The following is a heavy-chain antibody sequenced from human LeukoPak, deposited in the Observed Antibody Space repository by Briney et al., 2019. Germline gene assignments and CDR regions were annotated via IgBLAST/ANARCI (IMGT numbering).Heavy chain of an antibody. CDR1: GFTFSSYA. V-gene: IGHV3-30-3*01. CDR2: ISYDGSNK. D-gene: IGHD3-3*01. J-gene: IGHJ4*02. CDR3: ARASDFWSGYYSDY. Sequence: PGRSLRLSCAASGFTFSSYAMHWVRQAPGKGLEWVAVISYDGSNKYYADSVKGRFTISRDNSKNTLYLQMNSLRAEGTAVYYCARASDFWSGYYSDYWGQGTLVTVSS.